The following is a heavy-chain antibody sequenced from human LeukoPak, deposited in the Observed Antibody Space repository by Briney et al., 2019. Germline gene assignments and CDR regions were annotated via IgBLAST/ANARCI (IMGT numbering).Heavy chain of an antibody. CDR1: GYTFISYC. Sequence: GASVKVSCKPSGYTFISYCISWVRQAPGQGLEWVGWISAYKGVTDYAQKFQGRVAMTTDTSTSTVYMELMSLTFEDTAVYYCARVNDITVVAAAAPHYEYWGQGTLVTVSS. V-gene: IGHV1-18*01. D-gene: IGHD2-15*01. CDR2: ISAYKGVT. J-gene: IGHJ4*02. CDR3: ARVNDITVVAAAAPHYEY.